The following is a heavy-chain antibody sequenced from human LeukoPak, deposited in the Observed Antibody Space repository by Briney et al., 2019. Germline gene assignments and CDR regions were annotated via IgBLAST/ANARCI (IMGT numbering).Heavy chain of an antibody. V-gene: IGHV1-2*02. CDR1: GYTFTGYY. D-gene: IGHD3-22*01. CDR2: ITPNSGGT. CDR3: ARAHDSSGYYASLQY. J-gene: IGHJ4*02. Sequence: ASVKVSCKTSGYTFTGYYLHWVRQAPGQGLEWMGWITPNSGGTSYAQNFQGRVTVTMDTSISTAYMELRSLRSDDTAVYYCARAHDSSGYYASLQYWGQGSLVTVSS.